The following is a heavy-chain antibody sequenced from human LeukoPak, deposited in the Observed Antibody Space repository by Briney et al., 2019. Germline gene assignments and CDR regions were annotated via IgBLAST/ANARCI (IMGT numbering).Heavy chain of an antibody. D-gene: IGHD3-22*01. J-gene: IGHJ4*02. Sequence: ASVKVSCKASGYTFTGYYMHWVRQAPGQGLEWMGWISPNSGGTNYAQKFQGRVTMTRDTSFSTAYMELSRLRSDDTAVYYCARDQAYYYDSSGYYLLDYWGQGTLVTVSS. CDR3: ARDQAYYYDSSGYYLLDY. CDR1: GYTFTGYY. CDR2: ISPNSGGT. V-gene: IGHV1-2*02.